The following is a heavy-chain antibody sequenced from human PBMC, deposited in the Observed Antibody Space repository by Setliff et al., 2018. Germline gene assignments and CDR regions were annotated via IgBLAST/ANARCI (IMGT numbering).Heavy chain of an antibody. Sequence: PGESLKISCAASGFTFSSYSMNWVRQAPGKGLEWVSYISSSSSTICYADSVKGRFTISRGNAKNSLYLQMNSLRAEDTAVYYCARDNGDYQLFGHAFDIWGQGTMVTVSS. D-gene: IGHD4-17*01. V-gene: IGHV3-48*01. CDR1: GFTFSSYS. CDR2: ISSSSSTI. J-gene: IGHJ3*02. CDR3: ARDNGDYQLFGHAFDI.